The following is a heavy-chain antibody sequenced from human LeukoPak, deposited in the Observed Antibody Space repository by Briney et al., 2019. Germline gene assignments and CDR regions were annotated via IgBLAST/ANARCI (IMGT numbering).Heavy chain of an antibody. CDR2: IIPIFGTA. CDR3: ARDLDTAMVETN. CDR1: GGTFSSYA. D-gene: IGHD5-18*01. V-gene: IGHV1-69*01. Sequence: ASVKVSCKASGGTFSSYAISWVRQAPGQGLEWMGGIIPIFGTANYAQKFQGRVTITADESTSTAYTELSSLRSEDTAVYYCARDLDTAMVETNWGQGTLVTVSS. J-gene: IGHJ4*02.